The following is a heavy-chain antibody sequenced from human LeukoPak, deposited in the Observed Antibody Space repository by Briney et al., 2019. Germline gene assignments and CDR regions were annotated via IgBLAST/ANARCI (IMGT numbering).Heavy chain of an antibody. D-gene: IGHD2-8*01. Sequence: PGGSLRLSCVASGFTFNNYAMTWVRQAPGKGLEWVSAISGSGYSTYYADSVKGRFTISRDNAKNSLYLQMNSLRAEDTAVYYCVRGSTLGYCTSSSCHNWFGPWGQGTLVTVSS. V-gene: IGHV3-23*01. J-gene: IGHJ5*02. CDR2: ISGSGYST. CDR3: VRGSTLGYCTSSSCHNWFGP. CDR1: GFTFNNYA.